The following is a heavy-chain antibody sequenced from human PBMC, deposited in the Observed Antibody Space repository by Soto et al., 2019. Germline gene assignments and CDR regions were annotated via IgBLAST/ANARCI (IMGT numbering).Heavy chain of an antibody. Sequence: PSETLSLTCTVSGGSISSYYWSWIRQPPGKGLEWIGCIYYSASTNYSPSLKSRVTISVDTFKNQFSLTLSSVTAADAAVYYCARHLPYCGGDCYSLDYWGQGTLVTVSS. CDR1: GGSISSYY. D-gene: IGHD2-21*02. CDR2: IYYSAST. V-gene: IGHV4-59*08. CDR3: ARHLPYCGGDCYSLDY. J-gene: IGHJ4*02.